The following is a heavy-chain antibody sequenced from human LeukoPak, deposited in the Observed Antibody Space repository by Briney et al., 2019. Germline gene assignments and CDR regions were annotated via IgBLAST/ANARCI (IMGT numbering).Heavy chain of an antibody. Sequence: SVKVSCKASGGTFSSYAISWVRQAPGQGLEWMGGIIPIFGTANYAQKFQGRVTITADKSTSTAYMELSSLRSEDTAVYYCARGKDWNDLTFDYWGQGTLVTVSS. D-gene: IGHD1-1*01. CDR3: ARGKDWNDLTFDY. CDR1: GGTFSSYA. J-gene: IGHJ4*02. CDR2: IIPIFGTA. V-gene: IGHV1-69*06.